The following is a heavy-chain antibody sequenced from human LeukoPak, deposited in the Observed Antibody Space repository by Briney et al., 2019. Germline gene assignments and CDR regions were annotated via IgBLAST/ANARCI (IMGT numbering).Heavy chain of an antibody. CDR2: ISYDGSNK. Sequence: GGSLRLSCAASGFTFSSYGMHWVRQAPGKGLEWVAVISYDGSNKYYADSVKGRFTISRDNSKNTLYLQMNSLRAEDTAVYYCARAIYCSGGSCYSVGHFDYWGQGTLVTVSS. CDR1: GFTFSSYG. CDR3: ARAIYCSGGSCYSVGHFDY. D-gene: IGHD2-15*01. J-gene: IGHJ4*02. V-gene: IGHV3-30*03.